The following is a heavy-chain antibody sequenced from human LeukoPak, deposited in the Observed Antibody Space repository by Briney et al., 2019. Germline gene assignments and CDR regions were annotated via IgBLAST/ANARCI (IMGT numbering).Heavy chain of an antibody. J-gene: IGHJ6*02. CDR2: IYHSGST. D-gene: IGHD3-10*01. CDR3: ARDKGVTSYYYNGMDV. CDR1: GGSISSYH. Sequence: TPSETLSLTCTVSGGSISSYHWSWIRQPPGKGLEWIGYIYHSGSTNYNPSLKSRVTISVDTSKNQFSLKLSSVTAADTAVYYCARDKGVTSYYYNGMDVWGQGITVTVSS. V-gene: IGHV4-59*01.